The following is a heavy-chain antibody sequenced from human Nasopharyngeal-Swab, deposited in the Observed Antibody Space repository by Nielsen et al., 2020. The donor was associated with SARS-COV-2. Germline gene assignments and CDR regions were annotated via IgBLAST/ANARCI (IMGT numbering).Heavy chain of an antibody. CDR3: AREERLLRRYGFDY. CDR1: GGTFSSYA. V-gene: IGHV1-69*05. Sequence: SVKVSCKASGGTFSSYAISWVRQAPGQGLEWMGGIIPIFGTATYAQKLQGRVTMTTDTSTSTAYMELRSLRSDDTAVYYCAREERLLRRYGFDYWGQGTLVTVSS. CDR2: IIPIFGTA. J-gene: IGHJ4*02. D-gene: IGHD3-22*01.